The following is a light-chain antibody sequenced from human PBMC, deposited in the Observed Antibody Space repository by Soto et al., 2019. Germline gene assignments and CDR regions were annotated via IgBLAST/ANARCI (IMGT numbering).Light chain of an antibody. CDR2: LNSDGSH. V-gene: IGLV4-69*01. CDR3: QTWGTGILV. Sequence: QPVLTQSPSASASLGASVKLTCTLSSGHSSYAIAWHQQQQEKGPRYLMKLNSDGSHSKGDVIPDRFSGSSSGAERYLTISSLQSEDEADYYCQTWGTGILVFGGGTKLTVL. CDR1: SGHSSYA. J-gene: IGLJ2*01.